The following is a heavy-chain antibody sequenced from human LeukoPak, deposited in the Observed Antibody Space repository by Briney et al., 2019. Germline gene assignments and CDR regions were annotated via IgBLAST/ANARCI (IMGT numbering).Heavy chain of an antibody. CDR1: GGTFSSYA. Sequence: SVKVSCKASGGTFSSYAISWVRQAPGQGLEWMGRIIPILGIANYAQKFQGRVTITADKSTSTAYMELSSLRSEDTAVYYCARPYDFYDGSAYYYSVAYWGQGTLVTVSS. V-gene: IGHV1-69*04. CDR3: ARPYDFYDGSAYYYSVAY. J-gene: IGHJ4*02. CDR2: IIPILGIA. D-gene: IGHD3-22*01.